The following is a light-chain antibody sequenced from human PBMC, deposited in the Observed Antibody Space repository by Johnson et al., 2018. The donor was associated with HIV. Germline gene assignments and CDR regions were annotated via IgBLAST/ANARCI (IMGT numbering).Light chain of an antibody. CDR2: DNN. CDR1: SSNIGNNY. CDR3: GTWASVLRAYV. V-gene: IGLV1-51*01. Sequence: QSVLTQPPSVSAAPGQKVTISCSGSSSNIGNNYVSWYQQLPGKAPKLLIYDNNKRPSGIPDRFSGSKYGTSATLGFTRLQTGAGADYYSGTWASVLRAYVVGTGTKVSVL. J-gene: IGLJ1*01.